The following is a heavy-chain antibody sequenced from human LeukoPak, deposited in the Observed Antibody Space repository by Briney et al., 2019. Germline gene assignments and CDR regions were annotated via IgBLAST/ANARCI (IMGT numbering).Heavy chain of an antibody. Sequence: ASVKVSCKASGFTFTSSTMQWVRQARGQRLEWIGWIVVGSGNTNYAQKFQGRVTMTEDTSTDTAYMELSSLRSEDTAVYYCATVYGSGIAELNWGQGTLVTVSS. CDR3: ATVYGSGIAELN. V-gene: IGHV1-58*02. CDR2: IVVGSGNT. D-gene: IGHD3-10*01. CDR1: GFTFTSST. J-gene: IGHJ4*02.